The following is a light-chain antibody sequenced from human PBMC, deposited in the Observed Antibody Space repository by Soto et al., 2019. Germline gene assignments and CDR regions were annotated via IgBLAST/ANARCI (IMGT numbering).Light chain of an antibody. CDR2: DAS. Sequence: EIVVTQSPATLSLSPGERATLSCRTSQSVSSYFAWYQQKPGRAPRLLIYDASSRAPGIPARFIGSGSGTDFTLTISSLEPEDFAVYYCQQRSNWPITFGQGTRLEIK. V-gene: IGKV3-11*01. CDR1: QSVSSY. J-gene: IGKJ5*01. CDR3: QQRSNWPIT.